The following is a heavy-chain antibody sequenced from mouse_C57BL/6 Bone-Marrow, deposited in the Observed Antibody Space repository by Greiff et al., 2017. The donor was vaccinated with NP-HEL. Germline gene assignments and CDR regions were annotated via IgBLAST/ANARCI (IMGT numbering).Heavy chain of an antibody. D-gene: IGHD1-1*01. CDR2: IYPGDGDT. CDR3: ARKGLYGSSLDY. Sequence: QVQLQQSGPELVKPGASVKISCKASGYAFSSSWMNWVKGLEWIGRIYPGDGDTNYNGKFKGKATLTADKSSSTAYMQLSSLTSEDSAVYFCARKGLYGSSLDYWGQGTTLTVSS. V-gene: IGHV1-82*01. CDR1: GYAFSSSW. J-gene: IGHJ2*01.